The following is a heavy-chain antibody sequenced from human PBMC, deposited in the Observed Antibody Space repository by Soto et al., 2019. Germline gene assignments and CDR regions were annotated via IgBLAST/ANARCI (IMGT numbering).Heavy chain of an antibody. V-gene: IGHV3-13*05. J-gene: IGHJ6*02. Sequence: GGSLRLSCAASGFTFSSYDMHWVRQATGKGLEWVSAIGTAGDPYYPGSVKGRFTISRENAKNSLYLQMNSLRAGDTAVYYCARDPRYYDILTSYRSYYYYGMDVWGQGTKVTVYS. CDR3: ARDPRYYDILTSYRSYYYYGMDV. CDR1: GFTFSSYD. D-gene: IGHD3-9*01. CDR2: IGTAGDP.